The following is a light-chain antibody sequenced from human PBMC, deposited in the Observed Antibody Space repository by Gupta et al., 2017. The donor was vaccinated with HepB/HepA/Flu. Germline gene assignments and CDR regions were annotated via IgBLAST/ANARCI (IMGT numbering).Light chain of an antibody. V-gene: IGLV7-46*01. CDR3: SPQCGDIRV. Sequence: QAVVTQAPSLTVSPGGPVTITCGSSTGAVTDAHYPYWLRQRPGPVHFAVIYNTNHRQYRTPDPFSGYGRGGKAALTLSGAQAEDDDDYYCSPQCGDIRVFGGGTKLTVL. CDR1: TGAVTDAHY. J-gene: IGLJ3*02. CDR2: NTN.